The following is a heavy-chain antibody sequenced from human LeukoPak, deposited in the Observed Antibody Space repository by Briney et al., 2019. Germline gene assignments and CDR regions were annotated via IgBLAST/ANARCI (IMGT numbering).Heavy chain of an antibody. V-gene: IGHV3-21*01. CDR3: ARATYSGSYYSAFDI. CDR1: GFTFSSYS. J-gene: IGHJ3*02. CDR2: ISSSSSYI. Sequence: PGGSLRLSCAASGFTFSSYSMNSVRQAPGKGLEWVSSISSSSSYIYYADSVKGRFTISRDNAKNSLYLQMNSLRAEDTAVYYCARATYSGSYYSAFDIWGQGTMVTVSS. D-gene: IGHD1-26*01.